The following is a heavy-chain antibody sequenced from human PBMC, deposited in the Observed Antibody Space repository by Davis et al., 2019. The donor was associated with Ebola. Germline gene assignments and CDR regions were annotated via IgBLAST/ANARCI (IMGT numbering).Heavy chain of an antibody. CDR3: ARLNYGSGSYYFDY. Sequence: SETLSLTCAVSGGSISSGGYSWSWIRQPPGKGLEWIGYIYHSGSTYYNPSLKSRVTISVDTSKNQFSLKLSSVTAADTAVYYCARLNYGSGSYYFDYWGQGTLVTVSS. J-gene: IGHJ4*02. CDR2: IYHSGST. D-gene: IGHD3-10*01. CDR1: GGSISSGGYS. V-gene: IGHV4-30-2*01.